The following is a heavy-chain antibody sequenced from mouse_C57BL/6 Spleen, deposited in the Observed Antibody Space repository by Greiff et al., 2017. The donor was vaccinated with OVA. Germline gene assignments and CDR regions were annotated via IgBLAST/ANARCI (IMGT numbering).Heavy chain of an antibody. CDR1: GFTFSSYA. CDR3: ARDYYYWPD. D-gene: IGHD1-1*01. CDR2: ISDGGSYT. J-gene: IGHJ2*01. V-gene: IGHV5-4*01. Sequence: EVKVVESGGGLVKPGGSLKLSCAASGFTFSSYAMSWVRQTPEKRLEWVATISDGGSYTYYPDNVKGRFTISRDNAKNNLYLQMSHLKSEDTAMYYCARDYYYWPDWGQGTTLTVSS.